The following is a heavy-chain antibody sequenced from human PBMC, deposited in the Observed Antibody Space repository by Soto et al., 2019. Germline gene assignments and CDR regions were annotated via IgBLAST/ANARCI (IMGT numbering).Heavy chain of an antibody. CDR3: ARDGREASGMDV. D-gene: IGHD1-26*01. V-gene: IGHV4-59*11. CDR1: GGSISSHY. Sequence: QVQLQESGPGLVRPSETLSLTCTVSGGSISSHYWSWVRQAPGKGREWIGHIYYRGSTNYNPSLRSRSTISVDASKSQFSLKLNSVTTADTAVYYCARDGREASGMDVWGQGTKVTVSS. J-gene: IGHJ6*02. CDR2: IYYRGST.